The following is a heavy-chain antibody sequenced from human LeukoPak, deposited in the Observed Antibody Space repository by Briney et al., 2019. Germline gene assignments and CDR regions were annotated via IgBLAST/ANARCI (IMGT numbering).Heavy chain of an antibody. D-gene: IGHD3-9*01. Sequence: ASVKVSCKPSGYTFTDYYIHWVRQAPGQGLEWMGWINLNNDETFYAQNFQDRVTMTGDTSISTAYLELSSLRSDDTAVFYCARSYFDVLTNYYMWLAPWGQGTLVTVSS. J-gene: IGHJ5*02. V-gene: IGHV1-2*02. CDR2: INLNNDET. CDR3: ARSYFDVLTNYYMWLAP. CDR1: GYTFTDYY.